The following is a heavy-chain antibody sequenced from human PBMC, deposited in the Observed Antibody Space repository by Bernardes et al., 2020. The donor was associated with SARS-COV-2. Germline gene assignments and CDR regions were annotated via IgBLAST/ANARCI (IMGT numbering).Heavy chain of an antibody. CDR3: ARSPLGIAPFDY. CDR1: GFTSRDHN. J-gene: IGHJ4*02. Sequence: PSPSCVGSGFTSRDHNMDWVRQAPGKGLEWVARIRSKANSYTTEYAASVRGRFTISGDDSTNSLYLQMNSLKTEDTAVYYCARSPLGIAPFDYWGQGTLVIVSS. CDR2: IRSKANSYTT. D-gene: IGHD2-21*01. V-gene: IGHV3-72*01.